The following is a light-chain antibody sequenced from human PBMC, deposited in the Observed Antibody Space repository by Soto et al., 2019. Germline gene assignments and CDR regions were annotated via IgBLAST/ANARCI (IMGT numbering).Light chain of an antibody. Sequence: EFVLTQSPGTLSLSPGERATLSCRASQSVSSSYLAWYQQKPGQAPRLLIYGASTRATGIPDRFSGSGSGTDFTLTTSSLEPEDFALYYCQQYGSSPPLTFGGGTKVEIK. J-gene: IGKJ4*01. CDR3: QQYGSSPPLT. V-gene: IGKV3-20*01. CDR2: GAS. CDR1: QSVSSSY.